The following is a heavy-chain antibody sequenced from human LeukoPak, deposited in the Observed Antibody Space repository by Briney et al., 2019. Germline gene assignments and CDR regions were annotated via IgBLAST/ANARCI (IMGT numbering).Heavy chain of an antibody. CDR2: IFSDGSA. CDR3: ARDRPPSDY. CDR1: GFTFSNAW. Sequence: PGGSLRLSCAASGFTFSNAWMNWVRQAPGKGLEWVSVIFSDGSAYYADSVRGRFTISRDISKNTLYLQMNSLRVEDTAVYYCARDRPPSDYWGQGTLVTVSS. V-gene: IGHV3-53*01. J-gene: IGHJ4*02.